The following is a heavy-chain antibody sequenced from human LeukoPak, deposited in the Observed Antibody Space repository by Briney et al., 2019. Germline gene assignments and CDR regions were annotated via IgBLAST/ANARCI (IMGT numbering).Heavy chain of an antibody. CDR3: ARVGSNYGDSHYYYYGMDV. CDR2: ISPILGIA. V-gene: IGHV1-69*04. Sequence: GCSVKVSCKTSEGTFSSYAISWMQQATGHLHEWIGMISPILGIANYAQKFQGRVTITADKSTSTAYMELSSLRSEDTAVYYCARVGSNYGDSHYYYYGMDVWGQGTTVTVSS. J-gene: IGHJ6*02. CDR1: EGTFSSYA. D-gene: IGHD4-17*01.